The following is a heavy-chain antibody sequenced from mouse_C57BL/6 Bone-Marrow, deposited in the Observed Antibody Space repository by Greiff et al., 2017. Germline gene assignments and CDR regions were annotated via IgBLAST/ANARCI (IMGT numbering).Heavy chain of an antibody. V-gene: IGHV1-69*01. CDR2: IDPSDSYT. J-gene: IGHJ3*01. D-gene: IGHD2-4*01. CDR3: ARGGSYYDYDVSWFAY. CDR1: GYTFTSYW. Sequence: QVQLQQPGAELVMPGASVKLSCKASGYTFTSYWMHWVKQRPGQGLEWIGEIDPSDSYTNYNQKFKGKSTLTVEKSSSTAYMQLSSLTSEDSAVYYCARGGSYYDYDVSWFAYWGQGTLVTVSA.